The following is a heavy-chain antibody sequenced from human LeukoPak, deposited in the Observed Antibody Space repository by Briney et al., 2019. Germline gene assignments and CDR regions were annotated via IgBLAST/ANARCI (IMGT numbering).Heavy chain of an antibody. CDR2: IIPIFGTA. CDR1: GGTFSSYA. CDR3: AREFGSSAQGDWFDP. J-gene: IGHJ5*02. D-gene: IGHD6-6*01. Sequence: SVKVSCEASGGTFSSYAISWVRQAPGQGLEWMGGIIPIFGTANYAQKFQGRVTITADESTSTAYMELSSLRSEDTAVYYCAREFGSSAQGDWFDPWGQGTLVTVSS. V-gene: IGHV1-69*13.